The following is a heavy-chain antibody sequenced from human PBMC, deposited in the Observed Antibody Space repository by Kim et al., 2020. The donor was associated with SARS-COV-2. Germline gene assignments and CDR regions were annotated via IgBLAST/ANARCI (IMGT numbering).Heavy chain of an antibody. J-gene: IGHJ4*02. Sequence: VKGRITISRADSKNTLYLQMNSLRAEDTAVYYCARVEANYYDSRTYFFDYWGQGTLVTVSS. V-gene: IGHV3-66*01. D-gene: IGHD3-22*01. CDR3: ARVEANYYDSRTYFFDY.